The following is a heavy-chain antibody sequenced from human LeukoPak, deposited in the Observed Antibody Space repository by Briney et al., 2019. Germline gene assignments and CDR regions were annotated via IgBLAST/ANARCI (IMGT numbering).Heavy chain of an antibody. V-gene: IGHV3-23*01. CDR3: AKDGVRFLEWSAKTKGFDY. CDR2: ISGSGGST. Sequence: QPGGSLRLSCAASGFDVDDYYMDWIRQAPGKGLEWVSAISGSGGSTYYADSVKGRFTISRDNSKNTLYLQMNSLRAEDTAVYYCAKDGVRFLEWSAKTKGFDYWGQGTLVTVSS. J-gene: IGHJ4*02. D-gene: IGHD3-3*01. CDR1: GFDVDDYY.